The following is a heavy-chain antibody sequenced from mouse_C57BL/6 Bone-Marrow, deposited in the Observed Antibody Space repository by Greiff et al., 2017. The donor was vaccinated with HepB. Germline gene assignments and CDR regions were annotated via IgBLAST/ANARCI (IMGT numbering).Heavy chain of an antibody. CDR3: ERLNYGSSYPYAMDY. CDR2: ITPNYGTT. V-gene: IGHV1-39*01. Sequence: VQLQQSGPELVKPGASVKISCKASGYSFTDYNMNWVKQSNGKSLKWIGVITPNYGTTSYNQKFKGKATLTVDQSSSTAYMQLNSLTSEDSAVYYGERLNYGSSYPYAMDYWGQGTSVTVSS. J-gene: IGHJ4*01. CDR1: GYSFTDYN. D-gene: IGHD1-1*01.